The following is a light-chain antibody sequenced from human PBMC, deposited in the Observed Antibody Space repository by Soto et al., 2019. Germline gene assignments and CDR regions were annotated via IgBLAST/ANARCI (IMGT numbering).Light chain of an antibody. V-gene: IGKV3-20*01. J-gene: IGKJ1*01. Sequence: EIVLTQSPGTLSLSPGERATLSCRASQSVSSSYLAWYQQKPGQAPRLLIYGASRRATGIPERFSGSGSGTHFTLTNSRLEPEDFAVYYRQPSRTFGPGTKVEIK. CDR3: QPSRT. CDR2: GAS. CDR1: QSVSSSY.